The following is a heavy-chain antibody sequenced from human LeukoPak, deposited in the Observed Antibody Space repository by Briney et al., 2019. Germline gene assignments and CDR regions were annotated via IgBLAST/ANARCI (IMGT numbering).Heavy chain of an antibody. CDR1: GFTVSSTF. J-gene: IGHJ4*02. CDR3: ALGLVTDY. D-gene: IGHD3-9*01. V-gene: IGHV3-66*01. CDR2: IYSGGST. Sequence: GGSLRLSCAASGFTVSSTFMSWVRQAPGEGLEWVSVIYSGGSTYYADSVKGRFTISRDNSKNTLYLQMNSLRVEDTAVYYCALGLVTDYWGQGTLVTVSS.